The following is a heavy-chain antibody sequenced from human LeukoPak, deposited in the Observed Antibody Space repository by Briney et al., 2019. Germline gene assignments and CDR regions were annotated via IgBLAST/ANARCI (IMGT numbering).Heavy chain of an antibody. CDR2: IYTSGST. J-gene: IGHJ4*02. CDR3: AISGGYFGGYYFDY. D-gene: IGHD1-26*01. Sequence: SETLSLTCTVSGGSISSYYWSWIRQPAGKGLEWIGRIYTSGSTNYNPSLKSRVTMSVDTSKNQFFLKLSSVTAADTAVYYCAISGGYFGGYYFDYWGRGTLVTVSS. V-gene: IGHV4-4*07. CDR1: GGSISSYY.